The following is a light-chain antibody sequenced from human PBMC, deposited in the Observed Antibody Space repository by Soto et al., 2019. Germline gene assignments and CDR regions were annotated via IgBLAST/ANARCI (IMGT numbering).Light chain of an antibody. CDR3: QQYDNWPPLT. V-gene: IGKV3-15*01. CDR2: GAS. CDR1: QSVSSN. Sequence: EIVMTQSPATLSLSPGERATLSCRASQSVSSNFAWYQQKPGQAPRLLIYGASTRATGVPARFSGSGSGTEFTLTISTLQSEDFAVYNCQQYDNWPPLTFGGGTKVEIK. J-gene: IGKJ4*01.